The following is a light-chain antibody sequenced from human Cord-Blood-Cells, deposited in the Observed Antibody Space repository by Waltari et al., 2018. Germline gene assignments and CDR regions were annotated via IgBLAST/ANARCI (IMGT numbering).Light chain of an antibody. Sequence: DIQMTQSPSSVSASVGARVTITCRASPGISSWVTVYQQKPGKAPNLLIYAASSLQSGVPSRFCGSGSGTDFTLTISSLQPEDFATYYCQQANSFPYTFGQGTKLEIK. V-gene: IGKV1-12*01. CDR3: QQANSFPYT. CDR1: PGISSW. J-gene: IGKJ2*01. CDR2: AAS.